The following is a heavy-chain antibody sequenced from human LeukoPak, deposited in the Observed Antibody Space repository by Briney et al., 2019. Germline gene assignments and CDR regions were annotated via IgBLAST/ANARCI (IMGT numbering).Heavy chain of an antibody. CDR1: DGSINSYY. CDR2: IYYNGNT. J-gene: IGHJ5*02. V-gene: IGHV4-59*01. Sequence: PSETLSLTCSVSDGSINSYYWNWIRRPPGKGLEWIGYIYYNGNTNYSPSLKSRVTMSVDTSKNLFSLKVSSVTAADTAVYYCASNLSGSYYNWFDPWGQGTLVTVSS. CDR3: ASNLSGSYYNWFDP. D-gene: IGHD1-26*01.